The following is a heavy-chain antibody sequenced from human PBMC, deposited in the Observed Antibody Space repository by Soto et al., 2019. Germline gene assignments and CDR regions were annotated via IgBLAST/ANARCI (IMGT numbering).Heavy chain of an antibody. V-gene: IGHV1-8*01. CDR3: AREKASDGMDV. Sequence: QVQLVQSGAEVKKPGAAVNVSCKDSVYTFTSYDINWVRQATGQGLAWMGWMNAHSGNTGHAQNLQGRVTMTRNTSISTDYMELSSLRSEDAAVYYCAREKASDGMDVWGQGTTVTVSS. CDR1: VYTFTSYD. CDR2: MNAHSGNT. J-gene: IGHJ6*02.